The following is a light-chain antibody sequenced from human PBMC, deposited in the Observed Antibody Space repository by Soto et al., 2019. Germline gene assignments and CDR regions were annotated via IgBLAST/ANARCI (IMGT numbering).Light chain of an antibody. CDR1: SGHSSNA. CDR3: QTWGTGIVV. CDR2: VYSDGSH. Sequence: QSVLTQSPSASASLGASVKLTCTLSSGHSSNAIAWHQQQPEKGPRYLMKVYSDGSHSKGDEIPDRFSGSSSGAERYLTISSLQSEDEADYYCQTWGTGIVVFGGGTKVTVL. V-gene: IGLV4-69*01. J-gene: IGLJ2*01.